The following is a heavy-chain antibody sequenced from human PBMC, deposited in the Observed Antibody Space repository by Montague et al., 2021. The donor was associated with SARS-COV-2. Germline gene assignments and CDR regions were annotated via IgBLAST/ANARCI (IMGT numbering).Heavy chain of an antibody. CDR2: ISSSGTTL. Sequence: SLRLSCAASGFTFRDYYMNLIRQAPVEGLEWVSSISSSGTTLYYASSVNGRFTISRDNAKNSLYLQMNSLRAEDTAVYYCARDLAVDYWGQGTLVTVSS. J-gene: IGHJ4*02. V-gene: IGHV3-11*01. CDR3: ARDLAVDY. CDR1: GFTFRDYY.